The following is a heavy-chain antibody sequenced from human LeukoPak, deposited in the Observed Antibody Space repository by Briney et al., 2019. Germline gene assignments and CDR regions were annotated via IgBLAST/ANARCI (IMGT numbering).Heavy chain of an antibody. D-gene: IGHD6-19*01. J-gene: IGHJ3*02. CDR1: GGTFSGYY. CDR2: INHSGST. Sequence: SETLSLTCAVSGGTFSGYYWTWIRQPPGKGLEWIGEINHSGSTNYNPSLKSRVTISVDTSKNQFSLKLSSVTAADTAVYYCARGGLPGIAVAGTDAFDIWGQGTMVTVSS. CDR3: ARGGLPGIAVAGTDAFDI. V-gene: IGHV4-34*01.